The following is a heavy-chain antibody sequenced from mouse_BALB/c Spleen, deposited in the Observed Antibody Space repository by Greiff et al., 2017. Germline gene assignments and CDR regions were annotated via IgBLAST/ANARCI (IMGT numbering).Heavy chain of an antibody. CDR2: IDPETGGT. J-gene: IGHJ4*01. V-gene: IGHV1-15*01. D-gene: IGHD2-14*01. CDR3: AREVQGYYGIDY. CDR1: GYTFTDYE. Sequence: QVQLKESGPELVRPGASVTLSCKASGYTFTDYEMHWVKQRPVHGLEWIGAIDPETGGTAYNQKFKGKATLTADKSSSTAYMELRSLTSEDSAVYYCAREVQGYYGIDYWGQGTSVTVSA.